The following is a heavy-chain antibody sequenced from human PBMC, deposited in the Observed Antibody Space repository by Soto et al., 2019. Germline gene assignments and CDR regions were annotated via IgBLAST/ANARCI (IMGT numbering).Heavy chain of an antibody. CDR3: APSRWSSSRGDNWFDP. J-gene: IGHJ5*02. Sequence: QVQLVQSGAEVKKPGSSVKVSCKASGGTFSSYAISWVRQAPGQGLEWMGGIIPIFGTANYAQKFQGRVMITADESTSTAYMELSSLRSEDTAVYYGAPSRWSSSRGDNWFDPWGQGTLVTVSS. CDR1: GGTFSSYA. V-gene: IGHV1-69*01. CDR2: IIPIFGTA. D-gene: IGHD6-13*01.